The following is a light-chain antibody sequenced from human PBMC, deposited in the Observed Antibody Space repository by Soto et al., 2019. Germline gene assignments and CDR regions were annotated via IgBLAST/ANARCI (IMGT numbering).Light chain of an antibody. J-gene: IGLJ3*02. V-gene: IGLV7-46*01. Sequence: QAVVTQEPSLTVSPGGTVTLTCGSSTGAVTSGHYPYWFQQKPGQAPRTLIYDTSNKHSWTPARFSGSLLGGKAALTLSGAQPEDEAEYYCLLSYRSAPWVFGGGTKLTVL. CDR1: TGAVTSGHY. CDR3: LLSYRSAPWV. CDR2: DTS.